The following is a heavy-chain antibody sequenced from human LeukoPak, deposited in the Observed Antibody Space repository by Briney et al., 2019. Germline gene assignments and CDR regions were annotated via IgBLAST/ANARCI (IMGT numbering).Heavy chain of an antibody. CDR3: ARDGMTYGRHFDY. V-gene: IGHV3-74*01. J-gene: IGHJ4*02. CDR2: INSDGSGT. D-gene: IGHD3-10*01. CDR1: GFTFSSYA. Sequence: GGSLRLTCAASGFTFSSYAMSWVRQVSGKGLVWVSRINSDGSGTRYADFVKGRFTISRDNAKSTVYLQMNSLRTDDTAVYYCARDGMTYGRHFDYWGQGILVTVSS.